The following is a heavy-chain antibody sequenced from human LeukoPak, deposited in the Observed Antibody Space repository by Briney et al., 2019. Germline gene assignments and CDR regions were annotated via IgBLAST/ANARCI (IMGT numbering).Heavy chain of an antibody. D-gene: IGHD3-3*01. CDR1: GLTFSSYA. Sequence: GGSLRLSCAASGLTFSSYAMSWVRQAPGKGLEWVSAISGSGGTTYYADSVRGRFTISRDNSKNTLYLQMNSLRGEDTAVYYCAKDQMAIFGAGPNTNWFDPWGQGTLVTVSS. V-gene: IGHV3-23*01. CDR2: ISGSGGTT. J-gene: IGHJ5*02. CDR3: AKDQMAIFGAGPNTNWFDP.